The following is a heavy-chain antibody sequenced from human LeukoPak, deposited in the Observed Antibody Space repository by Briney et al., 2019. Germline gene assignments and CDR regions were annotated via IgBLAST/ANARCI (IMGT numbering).Heavy chain of an antibody. CDR1: GFTFSNYW. V-gene: IGHV3-74*01. D-gene: IGHD5-12*01. CDR3: ARTAYSDYSLGF. Sequence: SGGSLRLSCAASGFTFSNYWMHWVRQAPGKGLVWVSRISSDGSSTSYADSVKGRFTISGDNAKNTLYLQMNSLRAEDTAVYYCARTAYSDYSLGFWGQGTLVTVS. J-gene: IGHJ4*02. CDR2: ISSDGSST.